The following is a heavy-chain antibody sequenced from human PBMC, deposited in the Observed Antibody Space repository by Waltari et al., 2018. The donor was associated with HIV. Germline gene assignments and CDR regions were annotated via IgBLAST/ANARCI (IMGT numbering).Heavy chain of an antibody. CDR3: AKPHGSESPVGWFDP. V-gene: IGHV3-23*04. CDR1: GFTFSSYA. J-gene: IGHJ5*02. Sequence: EVQLVESGGGLVQPGGSLRLSCAASGFTFSSYAMSWVRQAPGKGVEWVSAISGSGGSTYYADSVKGRFTISRDNSKNTLYLQMNIRRAEDTAVYYCAKPHGSESPVGWFDPWGQGTLVTVSS. CDR2: ISGSGGST. D-gene: IGHD3-10*01.